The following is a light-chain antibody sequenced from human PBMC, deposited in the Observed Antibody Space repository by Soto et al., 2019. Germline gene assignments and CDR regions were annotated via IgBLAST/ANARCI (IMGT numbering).Light chain of an antibody. J-gene: IGLJ1*01. Sequence: QSALTQPRSVSGSPGQSVTISCTGTSSDVGAFNYVSWYQQHPGKAPKLMIYDVSKRPSGVPDRFSGSKSGNTASLTISGLQAEDEADYYCCSYAGPLYVLGTGTKLTV. CDR2: DVS. CDR1: SSDVGAFNY. CDR3: CSYAGPLYV. V-gene: IGLV2-11*01.